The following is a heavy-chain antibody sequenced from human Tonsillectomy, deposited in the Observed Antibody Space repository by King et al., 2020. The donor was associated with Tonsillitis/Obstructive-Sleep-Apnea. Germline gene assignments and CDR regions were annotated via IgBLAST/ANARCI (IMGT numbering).Heavy chain of an antibody. V-gene: IGHV3-53*01. CDR3: ARDQDYGSGSYFHYYYYMDV. Sequence: QLVQSGGGLIQPGGSLRLSCAASGFTVSSNYMSWVRQAPGKGLEWVSVIYSGGSTYSADSVKGCFTISRDNSKNTLYLQMNSLRAEDTAVYYCARDQDYGSGSYFHYYYYMDVWGKGTTVTVSS. D-gene: IGHD3-10*01. CDR2: IYSGGST. CDR1: GFTVSSNY. J-gene: IGHJ6*03.